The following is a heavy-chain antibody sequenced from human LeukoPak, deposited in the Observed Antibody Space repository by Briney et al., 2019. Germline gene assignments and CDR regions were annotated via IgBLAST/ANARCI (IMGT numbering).Heavy chain of an antibody. Sequence: ASVKVSCKTSGYTFTVYYLRWVRQAPGQGPEWMGWINPNSGVTNYAQRFLGRVTMTRDTSISTTYMELSRLRPDDTAVYYCARAHFWSGYTPLDVWGQGTTVTVSS. J-gene: IGHJ6*02. CDR3: ARAHFWSGYTPLDV. CDR2: INPNSGVT. V-gene: IGHV1-2*02. D-gene: IGHD3-3*02. CDR1: GYTFTVYY.